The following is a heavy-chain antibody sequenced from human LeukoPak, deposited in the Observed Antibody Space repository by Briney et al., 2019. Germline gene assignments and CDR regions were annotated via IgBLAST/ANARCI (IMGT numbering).Heavy chain of an antibody. CDR3: AREWNSGLLL. CDR2: INHSGRT. D-gene: IGHD1/OR15-1a*01. CDR1: GDSVSSSHW. J-gene: IGHJ1*01. V-gene: IGHV4-4*03. Sequence: PPETRSLTCAVSGDSVSSSHWWSWIRQPPGKGLEWIGEINHSGRTNYNPSLKRRVTISVDKSKNQFSLKLSSVTAADTAVYYCAREWNSGLLLWGQGTLVPVSS.